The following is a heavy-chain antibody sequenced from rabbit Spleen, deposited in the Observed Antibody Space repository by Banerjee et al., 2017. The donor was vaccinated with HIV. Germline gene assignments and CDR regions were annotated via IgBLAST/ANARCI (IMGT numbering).Heavy chain of an antibody. CDR1: GFSIISNNW. CDR3: ARGDSDHSAGRDL. CDR2: IWGGSCDYI. D-gene: IGHD7-1*01. V-gene: IGHV1S40*01. J-gene: IGHJ4*01. Sequence: QSLVESGGDLLKPGAALPLSCKTSGFSIISNNWRCWVRQVPGKGVERIACIWGGSCDYIYFASWAKGSFTISKPTSTPVAPQMASLSGADTASYCCARGDSDHSAGRDLWGPGTLVTVS.